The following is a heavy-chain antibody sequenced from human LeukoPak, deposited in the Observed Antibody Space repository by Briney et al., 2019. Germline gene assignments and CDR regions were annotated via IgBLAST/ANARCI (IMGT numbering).Heavy chain of an antibody. CDR2: INPKGGAT. CDR3: ARDYSDGHNRRDAFDL. D-gene: IGHD5-18*01. CDR1: GYSFSDFH. V-gene: IGHV1-2*02. Sequence: GASVKVSCKASGYSFSDFHIHWVRQAPGQGLEWMGWINPKGGATSYAERFRGRVTMTRDTSLNTVYLELASLYSDDTAVFYCARDYSDGHNRRDAFDLWGQGTTLIVSS. J-gene: IGHJ3*01.